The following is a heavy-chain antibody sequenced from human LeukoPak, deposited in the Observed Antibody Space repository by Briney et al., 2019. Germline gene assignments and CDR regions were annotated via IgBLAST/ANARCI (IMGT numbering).Heavy chain of an antibody. J-gene: IGHJ4*02. CDR3: TRLGGATYELFDY. D-gene: IGHD1-26*01. CDR1: GIRFTGSA. CDR2: IRGKTNNYAT. Sequence: GGSLRLSCAASGIRFTGSAIHWVRQAPGKGLEWVGRIRGKTNNYATAYAAAVEGRFIISRDDSNNTAFLQMNSLKSEDTAVYYCTRLGGATYELFDYWGQGILVTVSS. V-gene: IGHV3-73*01.